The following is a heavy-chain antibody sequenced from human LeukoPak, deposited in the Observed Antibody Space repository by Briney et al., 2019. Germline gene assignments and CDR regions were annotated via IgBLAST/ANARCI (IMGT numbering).Heavy chain of an antibody. CDR3: AGDRTGTTDTLYYYYYYMDV. J-gene: IGHJ6*03. CDR2: IYYSGST. V-gene: IGHV4-59*01. Sequence: SETLSLTCTVSGGSISSYYWSWIRQPPGKGLEWIGYIYYSGSTNYNPSLKSRVTISVDTSKNQFSLKLSSVTAADTAVYYCAGDRTGTTDTLYYYYYYMDVWGKGTTVTVSS. D-gene: IGHD1-7*01. CDR1: GGSISSYY.